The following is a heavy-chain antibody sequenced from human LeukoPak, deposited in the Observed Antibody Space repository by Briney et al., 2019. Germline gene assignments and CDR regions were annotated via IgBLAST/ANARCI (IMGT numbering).Heavy chain of an antibody. D-gene: IGHD6-19*01. CDR1: GFTFSSYS. V-gene: IGHV3-21*01. CDR2: ISSSSSYI. J-gene: IGHJ4*02. CDR3: ATTGYSSGWYERYFDY. Sequence: GGSLRLSCAASGFTFSSYSMNWVRQAPGKGLEWVSSISSSSSYIYYADSVKGRFTISRDNAKNSLYLQMNSLRAEDTAVYYCATTGYSSGWYERYFDYWGQGTLVTVSS.